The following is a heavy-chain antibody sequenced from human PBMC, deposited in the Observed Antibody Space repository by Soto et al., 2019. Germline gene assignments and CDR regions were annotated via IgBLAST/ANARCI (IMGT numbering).Heavy chain of an antibody. CDR1: GGSFSGYY. J-gene: IGHJ6*02. V-gene: IGHV4-34*01. Sequence: QVQLQQWGAGLLKPSETLSLTCAVYGGSFSGYYWSWIRQPPGKGLEWIGEINHSGSTNYNPSLKSRVTISVDTSKNQFSLKLSSATAADTAVYYCARANVRRIAARYYYYYGMDVWGQGTTVTVSS. CDR2: INHSGST. CDR3: ARANVRRIAARYYYYYGMDV. D-gene: IGHD6-6*01.